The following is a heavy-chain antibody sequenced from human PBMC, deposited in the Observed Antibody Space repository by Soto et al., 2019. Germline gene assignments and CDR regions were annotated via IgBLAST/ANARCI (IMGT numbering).Heavy chain of an antibody. D-gene: IGHD3-10*01. Sequence: SETLSLTCTVSGDSVATSSYYWCWIRQTPGRGLEWIGTVYYTGSTYYNPSLNNRVTISVDTSRNQFSLKLNSVTAADTAVYYCARHNYGSGSTYFDYWGQGTLVTVSS. CDR2: VYYTGST. V-gene: IGHV4-39*01. CDR1: GDSVATSSYY. CDR3: ARHNYGSGSTYFDY. J-gene: IGHJ4*02.